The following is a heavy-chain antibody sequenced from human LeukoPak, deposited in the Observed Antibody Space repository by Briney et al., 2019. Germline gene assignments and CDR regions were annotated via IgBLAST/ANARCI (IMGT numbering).Heavy chain of an antibody. CDR2: ILYSGST. CDR3: ARDYPGIAAAGRRGNWFDP. V-gene: IGHV4-31*03. D-gene: IGHD6-13*01. J-gene: IGHJ5*02. Sequence: SETLSLTCTLSGGSISSGGYYWSWLRQHPGRGLEWIGYILYSGSTYYNPSLKSRVTISVDTSKNQFSLKLSPVTAADTAVYYCARDYPGIAAAGRRGNWFDPWGQGTLVTVSS. CDR1: GGSISSGGYY.